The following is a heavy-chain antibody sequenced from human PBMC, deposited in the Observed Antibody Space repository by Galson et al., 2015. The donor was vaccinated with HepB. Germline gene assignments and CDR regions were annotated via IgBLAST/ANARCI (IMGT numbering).Heavy chain of an antibody. V-gene: IGHV4-31*03. J-gene: IGHJ3*02. D-gene: IGHD1-1*01. CDR3: ARDYSSVERTLGAFDI. CDR2: IYYSGST. CDR1: GGSISSGGYY. Sequence: TLSLTCTVSGGSISSGGYYWSWIRQHPGKGLEWIGYIYYSGSTYYNPSLKSRVTISVDTSKNQFSLKLSSVTAADTAVYYCARDYSSVERTLGAFDIWGQGTMVTVSS.